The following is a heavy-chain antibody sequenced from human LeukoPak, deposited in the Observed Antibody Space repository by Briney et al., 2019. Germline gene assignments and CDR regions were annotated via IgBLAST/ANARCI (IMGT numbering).Heavy chain of an antibody. J-gene: IGHJ3*02. Sequence: GGSLRLSCAASGFTFGSHAMSWVRQSPGKGLEWVSSISGTGGSTYYADSVKGHFTISRDNPKNTLYLHMSSLRAEDTAVYYCAKRVGAWIQLWSPHDAFDIWGQGTLVTVSS. CDR2: ISGTGGST. D-gene: IGHD5-18*01. CDR3: AKRVGAWIQLWSPHDAFDI. V-gene: IGHV3-23*01. CDR1: GFTFGSHA.